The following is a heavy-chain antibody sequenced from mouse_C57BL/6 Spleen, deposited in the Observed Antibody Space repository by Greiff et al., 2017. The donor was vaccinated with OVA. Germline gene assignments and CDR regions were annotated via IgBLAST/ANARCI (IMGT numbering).Heavy chain of an antibody. D-gene: IGHD1-2*01. CDR1: GFTFSDYG. CDR3: ARHKDDDGLDY. Sequence: EVMLVESGGGLVQPGGSLKLSCAASGFTFSDYGMAWVRQAPRKGPEWVAFISNLAYSIYYADTVTGRFTLSRENAKNTLYLEMSSLRSEDTAMYYCARHKDDDGLDYWGRGTTLTVSS. J-gene: IGHJ2*01. CDR2: ISNLAYSI. V-gene: IGHV5-15*04.